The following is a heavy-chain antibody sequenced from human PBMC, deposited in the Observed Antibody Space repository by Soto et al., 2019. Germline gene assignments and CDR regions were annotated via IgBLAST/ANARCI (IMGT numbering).Heavy chain of an antibody. CDR3: AKAGGYDILTGYRNRFDP. J-gene: IGHJ5*02. Sequence: EVQLLESGGGLVQPGGSLRISCAASGFTFTSYAMSWVRQAPGKGLEWVSGISGGGGSTYYADSVKGRFTISRDNSKNTLYLQMNSVRAEDTAVYYCAKAGGYDILTGYRNRFDPWGQGTLVTVSS. D-gene: IGHD3-9*01. CDR1: GFTFTSYA. CDR2: ISGGGGST. V-gene: IGHV3-23*01.